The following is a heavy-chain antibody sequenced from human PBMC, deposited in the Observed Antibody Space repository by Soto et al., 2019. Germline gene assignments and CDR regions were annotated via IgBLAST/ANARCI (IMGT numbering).Heavy chain of an antibody. CDR3: AKDIQQWLVLDAFDV. J-gene: IGHJ3*01. CDR1: GFTFINYA. Sequence: EVQLLESGGGLVQPGGSLRLSCAASGFTFINYAMSWVRQAPGRGLEWVSSISGSGGNKYADSVKGRFTISRDNSKNTLYLQMNSLRAEDTAVYFCAKDIQQWLVLDAFDVWGQGTMVTVSS. D-gene: IGHD6-19*01. V-gene: IGHV3-23*01. CDR2: ISGSGGN.